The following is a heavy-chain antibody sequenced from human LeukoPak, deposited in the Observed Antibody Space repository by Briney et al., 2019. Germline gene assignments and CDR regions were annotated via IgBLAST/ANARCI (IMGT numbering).Heavy chain of an antibody. J-gene: IGHJ4*02. CDR1: GFTFDDYA. CDR3: AKDRAAAGTH. D-gene: IGHD6-13*01. CDR2: ISWNSGSI. Sequence: PGGSLRLSCAASGFTFDDYAMHWVRQAPGKGLEWVSGISWNSGSIGYADSVKGRFIISRDNAKNSLYLQMNSLRAEDTALYYCAKDRAAAGTHWGQGTLVTVSS. V-gene: IGHV3-9*01.